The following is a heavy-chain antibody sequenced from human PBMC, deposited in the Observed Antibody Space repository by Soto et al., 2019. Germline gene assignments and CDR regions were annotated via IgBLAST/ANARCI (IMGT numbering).Heavy chain of an antibody. V-gene: IGHV3-21*01. CDR3: AIDQADGTLYRPRMEV. Sequence: LRLNCAASGNALSPYTIHWISKDPGKGLEWVSSSSSTSSYIYYADSVKGRFAVSRDNAKNSLYLQMSSLRAEDTAVYYCAIDQADGTLYRPRMEVWVQEPTFTVAS. J-gene: IGHJ6*02. CDR1: GNALSPYT. CDR2: SSSTSSYI. D-gene: IGHD2-8*01.